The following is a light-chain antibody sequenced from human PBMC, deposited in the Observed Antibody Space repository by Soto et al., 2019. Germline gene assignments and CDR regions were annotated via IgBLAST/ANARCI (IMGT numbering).Light chain of an antibody. Sequence: EIVMTQSPATLSVSPGERATLSCRASQSVSSNLAWYQQKPGQAPRLLIYGASNRATGIPARFSGSGSGTEFTLTISSLQSEDFAVYYCQQYNNWPPNTFGGRTKVEFK. CDR1: QSVSSN. CDR2: GAS. V-gene: IGKV3-15*01. CDR3: QQYNNWPPNT. J-gene: IGKJ4*02.